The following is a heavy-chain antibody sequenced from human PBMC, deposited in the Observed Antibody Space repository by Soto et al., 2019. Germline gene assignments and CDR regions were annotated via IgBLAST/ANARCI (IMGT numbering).Heavy chain of an antibody. CDR3: ARGPGSSDWRFSYYYLDV. J-gene: IGHJ6*02. V-gene: IGHV1-8*01. CDR1: FTSYD. CDR2: MNPNSGNT. D-gene: IGHD6-19*01. Sequence: QVQLVQSGAEVKKPGASVKVSCTFTSYDINWVRQATGQGLEWMAWMNPNSGNTRYAQTFQVRVNMTRNTSNFTAYMELSSLRSEDTAVYYCARGPGSSDWRFSYYYLDVWGQGTTVTVSS.